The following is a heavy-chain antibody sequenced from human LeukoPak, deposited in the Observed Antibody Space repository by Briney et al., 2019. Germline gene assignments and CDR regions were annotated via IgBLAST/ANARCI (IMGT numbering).Heavy chain of an antibody. CDR2: ISSSGSTI. D-gene: IGHD6-19*01. V-gene: IGHV3-48*04. J-gene: IGHJ4*02. Sequence: PGGSLRLSCAASGFTFSSYAMSWVRQAPGKGLEWVSYISSSGSTIYYADSVKGRFTISRDNAKNSLYLQMNSLRAEDTAVYYCARDRRSSGWPLIHLFDYWGQGTLVTVSS. CDR3: ARDRRSSGWPLIHLFDY. CDR1: GFTFSSYA.